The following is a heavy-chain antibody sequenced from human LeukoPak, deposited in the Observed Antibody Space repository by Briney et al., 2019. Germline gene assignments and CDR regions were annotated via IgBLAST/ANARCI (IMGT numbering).Heavy chain of an antibody. J-gene: IGHJ4*02. D-gene: IGHD2-15*01. Sequence: ASVKVSCKVSGYTLTELSMHWVRQAPGKGLEWMGGFDPEDGETIYAQKFQGRVTMTEATSTDTAYMELSSLRSEDTAVYYCATHSCSGGSCYSDYWGQGTLVTVSS. V-gene: IGHV1-24*01. CDR2: FDPEDGET. CDR1: GYTLTELS. CDR3: ATHSCSGGSCYSDY.